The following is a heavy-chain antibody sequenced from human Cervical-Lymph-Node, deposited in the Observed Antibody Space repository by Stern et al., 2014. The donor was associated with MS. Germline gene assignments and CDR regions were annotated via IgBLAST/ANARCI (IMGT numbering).Heavy chain of an antibody. J-gene: IGHJ5*02. CDR3: ARGVVSNRAAATLHNLFDP. D-gene: IGHD2-15*01. V-gene: IGHV1-69*09. Sequence: VQLLQSGAEVKKPGASMNVSCKTSGGTFSSSYAITWLRQAPGQGLERMGRIITILGLANYAQKFQDRVTITADTSTSTTYMQLSSLRSEDTAVDYCARGVVSNRAAATLHNLFDPWGQGTLVTVSS. CDR2: IITILGLA. CDR1: GGTFSSSYA.